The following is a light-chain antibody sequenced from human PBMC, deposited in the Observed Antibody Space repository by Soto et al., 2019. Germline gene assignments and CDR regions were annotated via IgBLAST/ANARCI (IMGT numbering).Light chain of an antibody. V-gene: IGKV3-20*01. CDR1: QSVSSNY. J-gene: IGKJ1*01. Sequence: EIVLTQSPGTLSLSPGERATLSCRSSQSVSSNYLAWYQQKPDQAPRLLIYDVSGRATGIPDRFSGSGSGTDFTLTISRLEPKDFAVYYCQQYGSAPTFGQGTKVEL. CDR2: DVS. CDR3: QQYGSAPT.